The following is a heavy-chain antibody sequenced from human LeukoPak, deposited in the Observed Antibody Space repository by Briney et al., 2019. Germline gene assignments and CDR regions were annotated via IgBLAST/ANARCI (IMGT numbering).Heavy chain of an antibody. CDR1: GFTFSSYA. CDR3: ARDSTYYDFWSGYYSKDNWFDP. CDR2: ISYDGSNK. V-gene: IGHV3-30*01. J-gene: IGHJ5*02. Sequence: PGGSLRLSCAASGFTFSSYAMHWVRQAPGKGLEWVAVISYDGSNKYYADSVKGRFTISRDNSKNTLYLQMNSLRAEDTAVYYCARDSTYYDFWSGYYSKDNWFDPWGQGTLDTVSS. D-gene: IGHD3-3*01.